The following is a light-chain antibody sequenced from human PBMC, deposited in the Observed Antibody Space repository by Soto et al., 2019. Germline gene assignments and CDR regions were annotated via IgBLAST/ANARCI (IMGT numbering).Light chain of an antibody. Sequence: IQLKQSPSSLSASVGDRVTITCRASQGISSYLAWYQQKPGKAPKLLIYAASTLQSGVPSRFSGSGSGTDFTLTISSRQPEDVATYYCQQLNSYPFTFGGGTKVEIK. J-gene: IGKJ4*01. CDR1: QGISSY. V-gene: IGKV1-9*01. CDR2: AAS. CDR3: QQLNSYPFT.